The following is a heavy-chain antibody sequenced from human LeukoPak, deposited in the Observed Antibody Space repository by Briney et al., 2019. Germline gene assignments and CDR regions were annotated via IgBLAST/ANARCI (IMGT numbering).Heavy chain of an antibody. CDR3: ARAHWEILRYGLDV. Sequence: ASVKVSCKASGYTFTSYPMNWVRQAPGQGLEWMGWVNTNTGNPTYAQGFTGRFVFSVDTSVSAAYLQVSSLKAEDSAVYYCARAHWEILRYGLDVWGQGTTVTVSS. J-gene: IGHJ6*02. CDR2: VNTNTGNP. V-gene: IGHV7-4-1*02. D-gene: IGHD3-10*01. CDR1: GYTFTSYP.